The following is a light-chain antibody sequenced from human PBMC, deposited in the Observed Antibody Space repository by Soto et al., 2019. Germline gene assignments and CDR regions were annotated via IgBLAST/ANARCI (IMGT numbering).Light chain of an antibody. CDR3: QQYSRWPRET. CDR2: EAS. J-gene: IGKJ3*01. CDR1: QSVSSY. Sequence: EIVLTQSPATLSLSPGDKVTLSCRACQSVSSYLSWYQQKPGQAPRLLIYEASKRATGIPARFSGSGSGTDFTLTISSLETEDFAVYFCQQYSRWPRETFGPGTKVDIK. V-gene: IGKV3-11*01.